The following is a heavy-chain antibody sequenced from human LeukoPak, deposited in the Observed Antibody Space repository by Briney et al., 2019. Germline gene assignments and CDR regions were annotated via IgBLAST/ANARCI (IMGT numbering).Heavy chain of an antibody. J-gene: IGHJ4*02. D-gene: IGHD4-17*01. CDR2: ISASGGST. V-gene: IGHV3-23*01. Sequence: GGSLRLSCTASGFTFSSYAMSWVRQAPGKGLEWVSGISASGGSTFYADSVKGRFTISRDNSKNTLYLQMNSLRADDTAVYYCAKKGGDYGGFYFDCWGQGTLVTVSS. CDR1: GFTFSSYA. CDR3: AKKGGDYGGFYFDC.